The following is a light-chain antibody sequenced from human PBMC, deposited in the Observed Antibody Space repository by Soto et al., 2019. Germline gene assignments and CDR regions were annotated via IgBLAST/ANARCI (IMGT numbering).Light chain of an antibody. V-gene: IGKV1-27*01. Sequence: DIQMTQSPPSLSASVGDRVTITCRASQGIGNSLAWYQQKPGTVPKLLIYSASTLQSGVPCRFSGSGSGTDFTLTISSLQPEDVAAYYCQKYNTVPATFGQGTRLEIK. CDR3: QKYNTVPAT. J-gene: IGKJ5*01. CDR1: QGIGNS. CDR2: SAS.